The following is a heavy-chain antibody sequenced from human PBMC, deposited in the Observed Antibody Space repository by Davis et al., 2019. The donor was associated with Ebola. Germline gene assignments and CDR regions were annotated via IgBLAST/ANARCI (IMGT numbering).Heavy chain of an antibody. Sequence: SKTLSLTCAVYGGSFSGYYWSWIRQPPGKGLEWTGEINHSGSTNYNPSLKSRVTMSVDTSKTQFSVRLSSLTAADTAFYYCAREETRGSIAGWFDPWGQGTLVTVSS. CDR1: GGSFSGYY. D-gene: IGHD2-21*01. J-gene: IGHJ5*02. CDR3: AREETRGSIAGWFDP. CDR2: INHSGST. V-gene: IGHV4-34*01.